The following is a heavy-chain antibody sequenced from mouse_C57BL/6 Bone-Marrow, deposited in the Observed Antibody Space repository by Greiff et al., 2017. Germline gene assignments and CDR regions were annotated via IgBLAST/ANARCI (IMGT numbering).Heavy chain of an antibody. CDR3: TSITTVPFDY. J-gene: IGHJ2*01. Sequence: EVQRVESGAELVRPGASVKLSCTASGFNIKDDYMHWVKQRPEQGLEWIGWIDPENGDTEYASKFQGKATITADTSSNTAYLQLSSLTSDDTAVYYCTSITTVPFDYWGQGTTRTVSS. V-gene: IGHV14-4*01. D-gene: IGHD1-1*01. CDR1: GFNIKDDY. CDR2: IDPENGDT.